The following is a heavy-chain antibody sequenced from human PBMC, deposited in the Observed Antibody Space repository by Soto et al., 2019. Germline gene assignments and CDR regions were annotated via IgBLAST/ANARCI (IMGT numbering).Heavy chain of an antibody. CDR1: GFTFSSYS. J-gene: IGHJ4*02. V-gene: IGHV3-21*01. Sequence: EVQLVESGGGLVKPGGSLRLSCAASGFTFSSYSMNWVRQAPGKGLEWVSSISSSSSYIYYADSVKGRFTISRDNAKNSLYLQMNSLRAEDTAVYYCARGPTYYYDSSGYPLTYWGQGTLVTVSS. CDR2: ISSSSSYI. D-gene: IGHD3-22*01. CDR3: ARGPTYYYDSSGYPLTY.